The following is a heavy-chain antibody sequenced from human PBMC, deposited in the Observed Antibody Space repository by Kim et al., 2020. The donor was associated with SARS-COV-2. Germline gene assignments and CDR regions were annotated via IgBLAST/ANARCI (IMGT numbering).Heavy chain of an antibody. J-gene: IGHJ3*02. CDR3: ARDRAYSSSWYRDPSNAFDI. CDR2: INSDGSST. Sequence: GGSLRLSCAASGFTFSSYWMHWVRQAPGKGLVWVSRINSDGSSTSYADSVKGRFTISRDNAKNTLYLQMNSLRAEDTAVYYCARDRAYSSSWYRDPSNAFDIWGQGTMVTVSS. CDR1: GFTFSSYW. V-gene: IGHV3-74*01. D-gene: IGHD6-13*01.